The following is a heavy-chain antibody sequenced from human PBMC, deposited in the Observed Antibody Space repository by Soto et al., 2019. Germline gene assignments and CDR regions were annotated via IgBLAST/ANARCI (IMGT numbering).Heavy chain of an antibody. J-gene: IGHJ4*02. D-gene: IGHD3-22*01. CDR2: IYWDDDR. CDR3: AHSLFHTRGYYPTAFHY. V-gene: IGHV2-5*02. Sequence: QITLKESGPTLVKPTQTLTLTCTFSGFSLSTSGVGVGWIRQPPGKALEWLALIYWDDDRRYSPSLRGRLTIPQDTSNHHVVLTMTTMYPVDTATYSCAHSLFHTRGYYPTAFHYCLQGTLVTVSS. CDR1: GFSLSTSGVG.